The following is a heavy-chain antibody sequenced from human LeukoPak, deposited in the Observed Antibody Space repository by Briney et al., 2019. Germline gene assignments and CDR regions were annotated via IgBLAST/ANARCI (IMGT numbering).Heavy chain of an antibody. D-gene: IGHD2-21*02. Sequence: GGSLRLSCAASGFTFSDYYMSWIRQAPGKGLEWISYISSSGSTIYYADSVMGRFTISRDNTKNSLYLQMNSLRAEDTAVYYRARGILPYCGGDCSGYWGQGTLVTVSS. CDR3: ARGILPYCGGDCSGY. CDR1: GFTFSDYY. CDR2: ISSSGSTI. J-gene: IGHJ4*02. V-gene: IGHV3-11*04.